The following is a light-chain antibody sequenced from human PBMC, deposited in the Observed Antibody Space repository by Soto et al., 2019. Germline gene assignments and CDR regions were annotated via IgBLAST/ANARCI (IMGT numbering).Light chain of an antibody. J-gene: IGKJ1*01. CDR3: LQDHSYPWT. CDR1: QDSRND. V-gene: IGKV1-6*01. Sequence: AIPMTQSPSSLSASVRDRVTIVCRASQDSRNDLGWYQQIPGKAPKLLIFAASNLQSGVPSRFRGSGSGTLFTLTINSLQPEDFATYYCLQDHSYPWTFGQGTTVEVK. CDR2: AAS.